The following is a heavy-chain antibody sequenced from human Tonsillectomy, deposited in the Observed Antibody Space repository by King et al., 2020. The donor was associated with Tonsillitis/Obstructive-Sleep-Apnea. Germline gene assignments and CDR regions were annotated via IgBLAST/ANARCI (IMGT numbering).Heavy chain of an antibody. J-gene: IGHJ4*02. CDR2: IYHSGST. CDR1: GGSISSGGYS. CDR3: ARGGALGY. D-gene: IGHD1-26*01. V-gene: IGHV4-30-2*01. Sequence: LQLQESGSGLVKPSQTLSLTCAVSGGSISSGGYSWSWIRQPPGKGLEWIGYIYHSGSTYYNPSLKSRVTISVDRSKNQFSLKLSSVTAADTAVYYCARGGALGYWGQGTLVTVSS.